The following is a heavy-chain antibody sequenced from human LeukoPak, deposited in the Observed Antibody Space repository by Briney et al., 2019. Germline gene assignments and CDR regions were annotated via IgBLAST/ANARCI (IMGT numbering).Heavy chain of an antibody. CDR3: ARVRRPGYSSGWYFSY. J-gene: IGHJ4*02. V-gene: IGHV3-30*03. D-gene: IGHD6-19*01. CDR1: GFTFSSYG. CDR2: ISYDGSNK. Sequence: GRSLRLSCAASGFTFSSYGMHWVRQAPGKGLEWVAVISYDGSNKYYADSVKGRFTISRDNSKNTLYLQMNSLRAEDTAVYYCARVRRPGYSSGWYFSYWGQGTLVAVSS.